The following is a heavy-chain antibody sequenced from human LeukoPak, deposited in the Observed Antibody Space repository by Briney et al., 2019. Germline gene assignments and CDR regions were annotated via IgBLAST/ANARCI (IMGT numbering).Heavy chain of an antibody. CDR3: ARHQGVVDL. V-gene: IGHV4-31*03. CDR2: IYYSGST. Sequence: PSQTLSLTCTVSGGSISNAAYYWSWIRQHPGKGLEWIGYIYYSGSTYYNPSLKSRVTISVDTSKDQFSLKLSSVTAADTAVYYCARHQGVVDLWGRGSLVTVSS. CDR1: GGSISNAAYY. J-gene: IGHJ2*01. D-gene: IGHD3-3*01.